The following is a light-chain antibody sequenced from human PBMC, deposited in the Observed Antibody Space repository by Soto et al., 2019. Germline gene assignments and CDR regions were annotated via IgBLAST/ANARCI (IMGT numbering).Light chain of an antibody. Sequence: QSVLTQPPSASGSPGQSVTIPCTGTSSDVGGYNYVSWYQQHPGKAPKLMIYEVSKRPSGVPDRFSGSKSGNTASLTVSGLQAEDEADYYCSSYAGRNNLVFGGGTKLTVL. V-gene: IGLV2-8*01. CDR3: SSYAGRNNLV. CDR2: EVS. CDR1: SSDVGGYNY. J-gene: IGLJ2*01.